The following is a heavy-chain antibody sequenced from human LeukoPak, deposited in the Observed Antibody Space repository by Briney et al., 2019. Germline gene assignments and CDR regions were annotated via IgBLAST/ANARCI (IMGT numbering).Heavy chain of an antibody. Sequence: SETLSLTCAVYGGSFSGYYWSWIRQPPGKGLEWIGEINHSGSTNYNPSLKSRVTISVDTSKNQFSLKMTSVTAADTAVYYCARVDCYDSRPIDYWGQGTLVTVSS. CDR3: ARVDCYDSRPIDY. J-gene: IGHJ4*02. CDR1: GGSFSGYY. V-gene: IGHV4-34*01. CDR2: INHSGST. D-gene: IGHD3-22*01.